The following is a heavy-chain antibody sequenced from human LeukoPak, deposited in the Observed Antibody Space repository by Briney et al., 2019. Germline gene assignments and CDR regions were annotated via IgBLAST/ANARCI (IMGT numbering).Heavy chain of an antibody. CDR1: GYTFTGYY. V-gene: IGHV1-2*02. Sequence: GASVKVSCKASGYTFTGYYMHWVRQAPGQGLEWMGWINPNSGGTNYAQKFQGRVTMTRDTSISTAYMELSRLRSDDTAVYYCARGVVTAILARLYSYYMDVWGKGTTVTVSS. D-gene: IGHD2-21*02. CDR3: ARGVVTAILARLYSYYMDV. J-gene: IGHJ6*03. CDR2: INPNSGGT.